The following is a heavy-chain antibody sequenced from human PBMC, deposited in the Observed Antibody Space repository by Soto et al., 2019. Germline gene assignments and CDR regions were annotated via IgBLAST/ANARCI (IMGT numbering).Heavy chain of an antibody. D-gene: IGHD4-17*01. CDR3: ARTTAVPNTLRSRYFFDY. Sequence: PSETLSLTCSVSGGCVSDKTNYWSWIRQPPGKRLEWIGYVYYSGTTNYNPSLKSRVTISVDLSKNRFSLRLSSVTTADTALYYCARTTAVPNTLRSRYFFDYWGQGTLVTVSS. J-gene: IGHJ4*02. CDR1: GGCVSDKTNY. CDR2: VYYSGTT. V-gene: IGHV4-61*01.